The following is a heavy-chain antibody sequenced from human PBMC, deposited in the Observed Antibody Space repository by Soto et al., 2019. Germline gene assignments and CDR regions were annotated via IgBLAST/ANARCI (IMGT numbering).Heavy chain of an antibody. CDR2: VYESGYT. CDR1: GASVSTGAYY. V-gene: IGHV4-31*03. D-gene: IGHD5-18*01. CDR3: VRALRHTAMVYPWFDP. Sequence: KTSETLSLTCTVSGASVSTGAYYWGWVRQRPGRGLEWIGYVYESGYTYYNMSLKSRLTTSLDRSNNQFSLGLTSVTAADTAVYYCVRALRHTAMVYPWFDPWGQGTLVTVSS. J-gene: IGHJ5*02.